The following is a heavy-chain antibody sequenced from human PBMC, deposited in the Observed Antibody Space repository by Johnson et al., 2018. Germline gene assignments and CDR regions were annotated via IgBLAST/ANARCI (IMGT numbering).Heavy chain of an antibody. J-gene: IGHJ3*02. Sequence: EVQLVQSGAEVNKPGESLKISCKGSGYTFTRYWIGWVRQMPGKGLEWMGIIYPDDSDTRYSPSFQGQVTIPAARSNSMGHLQLSRLKASDTAMYYCARVAGSTSGWYDAFDIGGQGTMVTVSS. CDR2: IYPDDSDT. CDR3: ARVAGSTSGWYDAFDI. D-gene: IGHD6-19*01. V-gene: IGHV5-51*03. CDR1: GYTFTRYW.